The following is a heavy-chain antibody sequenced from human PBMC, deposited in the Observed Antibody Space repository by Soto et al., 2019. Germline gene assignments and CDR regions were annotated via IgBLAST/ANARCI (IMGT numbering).Heavy chain of an antibody. J-gene: IGHJ5*01. Sequence: GGSLSLSCAESGLTFCNHVMRWARQALSKGLELVTLISTYGSNRNYAAPVKHPFTTAKDNAKNTKYLKMNNLRVEDTAVYYCARDDDNGSDCDLASWVHGALDTVPS. D-gene: IGHD1-26*01. V-gene: IGHV3-30-3*01. CDR1: GLTFCNHV. CDR2: ISTYGSNR. CDR3: ARDDDNGSDCDLAS.